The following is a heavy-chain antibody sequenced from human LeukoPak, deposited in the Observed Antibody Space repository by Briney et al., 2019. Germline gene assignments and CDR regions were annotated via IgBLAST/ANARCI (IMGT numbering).Heavy chain of an antibody. J-gene: IGHJ4*02. D-gene: IGHD5-12*01. CDR2: LSVSGGST. CDR3: AKSHSGYDWDYYFDY. CDR1: GFTFSSYA. V-gene: IGHV3-23*01. Sequence: QPGGSLRLSCAASGFTFSSYAMSWVRQAPGKGLEWVAALSVSGGSTYCADTVKGRFTISRDNSKNTLYLQMNSLRAEDTAVYYCAKSHSGYDWDYYFDYWGQGTLVTVSS.